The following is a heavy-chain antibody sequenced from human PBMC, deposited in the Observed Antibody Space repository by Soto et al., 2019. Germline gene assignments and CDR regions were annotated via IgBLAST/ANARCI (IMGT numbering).Heavy chain of an antibody. D-gene: IGHD1-26*01. CDR1: GDSISTYY. CDR2: IYYSGST. J-gene: IGHJ4*02. Sequence: QVQLQESGPGLVKPSETLSLTCTVSGDSISTYYWSWIRQPPGKGLEWIGYIYYSGSTNYNPSLKSRVTLSVDTSKNQFSLRLSSVTAADTAVYYCARGWWEYYFDYWAQGTLVTVPS. CDR3: ARGWWEYYFDY. V-gene: IGHV4-59*01.